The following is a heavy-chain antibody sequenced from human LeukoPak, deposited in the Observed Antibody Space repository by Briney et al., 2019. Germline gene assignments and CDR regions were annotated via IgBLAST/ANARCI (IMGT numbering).Heavy chain of an antibody. CDR3: ARSRPGTHPFDP. V-gene: IGHV4-31*03. D-gene: IGHD3-10*01. CDR1: DNSINNGAYY. CDR2: IYNTGSR. Sequence: TLSLTCTVSDNSINNGAYYWSWIRQHPGKGLEWIGYIYNTGSRYYNPSLKSRLTISVDTSQNQFSLKLSSVTAADTAVYYCARSRPGTHPFDPWGQGTLVTVSS. J-gene: IGHJ5*02.